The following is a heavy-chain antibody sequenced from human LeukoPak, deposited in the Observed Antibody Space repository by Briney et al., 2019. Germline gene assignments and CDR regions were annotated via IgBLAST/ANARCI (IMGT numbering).Heavy chain of an antibody. D-gene: IGHD3-22*01. J-gene: IGHJ4*02. CDR1: GGTFSSYA. CDR3: ASSYDSSGYYERTHFDY. CDR2: IIPIFGIA. Sequence: APVKVSCKASGGTFSSYAISWVRQAPGQGLEWMGRIIPIFGIANYAQKFQGRVTITADKSTSTAYMELSSLRSEDTAVYYCASSYDSSGYYERTHFDYWGQGTLVTVSS. V-gene: IGHV1-69*04.